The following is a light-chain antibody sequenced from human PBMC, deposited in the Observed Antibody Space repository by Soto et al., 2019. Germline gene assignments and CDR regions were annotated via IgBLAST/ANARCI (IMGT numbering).Light chain of an antibody. CDR1: QSISSW. Sequence: DNKMTQSPSTLSASLGDRVTITRGASQSISSWLAWYQQQPGKAPQLLLYDASSLESGVPSRFSGSGYGTDFNLPISSLQPADFVTYDCQQHNSYPWTFGQGTKVDIK. V-gene: IGKV1-5*01. J-gene: IGKJ1*01. CDR3: QQHNSYPWT. CDR2: DAS.